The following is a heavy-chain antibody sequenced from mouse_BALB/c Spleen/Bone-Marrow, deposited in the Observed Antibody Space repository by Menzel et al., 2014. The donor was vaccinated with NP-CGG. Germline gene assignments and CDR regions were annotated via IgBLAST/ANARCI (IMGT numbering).Heavy chain of an antibody. Sequence: EVMLVESGGGLVKPGGSLKLSCAASGFTFSSYAMSWVRQTPEKRLEWVATISSGGSYTYYPDSVKGRFTISRDNAKNTLYLQMSSLRSEDTAMYYCARLRTTEAMDYWGQGTSVTASS. CDR1: GFTFSSYA. CDR3: ARLRTTEAMDY. D-gene: IGHD2-12*01. V-gene: IGHV5-9-1*01. J-gene: IGHJ4*01. CDR2: ISSGGSYT.